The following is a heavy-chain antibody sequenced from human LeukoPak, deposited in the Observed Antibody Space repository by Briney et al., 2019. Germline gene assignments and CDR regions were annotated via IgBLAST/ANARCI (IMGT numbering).Heavy chain of an antibody. CDR1: GYTFTRYY. J-gene: IGHJ4*02. Sequence: ATAKVSCKASGYTFTRYYLHWVRQAPGQGLEWMGIINTSVDSTSFGQNFQGRVTMTRDTSTSTVYMELSSLRSEDTAVYYCARKGVGATMLDYWGQGTLATLPS. CDR3: ARKGVGATMLDY. V-gene: IGHV1-46*01. CDR2: INTSVDST. D-gene: IGHD1-26*01.